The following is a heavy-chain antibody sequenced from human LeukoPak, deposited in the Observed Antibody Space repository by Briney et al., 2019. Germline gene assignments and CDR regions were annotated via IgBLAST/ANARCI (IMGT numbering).Heavy chain of an antibody. D-gene: IGHD3-22*01. J-gene: IGHJ4*02. V-gene: IGHV4-39*07. CDR3: GGRYYDSSGYEYYFDY. Sequence: SETLSLTCTVSGGSISSSSNYWGWIRRPPGRGLEWIGSIYYSGSTYYNPSLKSRVTISVDTSKNQFSLKLSSVTAADTAVYYCGGRYYDSSGYEYYFDYWGQGTLVTVSS. CDR1: GGSISSSSNY. CDR2: IYYSGST.